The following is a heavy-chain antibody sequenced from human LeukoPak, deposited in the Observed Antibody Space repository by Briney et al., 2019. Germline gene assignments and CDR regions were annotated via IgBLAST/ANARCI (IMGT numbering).Heavy chain of an antibody. Sequence: SETLSPTCTVSGGSISSYYWSWIRQPPGKGLEWIGYIYYSGSTNYNPSLKSRVTISVDTSKNQFSLKLSSVTAADTAVYYCAREVGATSAFDIWGQGTMVTVSS. V-gene: IGHV4-59*01. J-gene: IGHJ3*02. CDR3: AREVGATSAFDI. CDR1: GGSISSYY. CDR2: IYYSGST. D-gene: IGHD1-26*01.